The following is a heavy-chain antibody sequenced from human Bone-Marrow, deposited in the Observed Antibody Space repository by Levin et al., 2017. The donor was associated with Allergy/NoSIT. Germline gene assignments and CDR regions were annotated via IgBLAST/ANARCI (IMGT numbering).Heavy chain of an antibody. CDR2: VSHDGGDT. V-gene: IGHV3-30-3*01. Sequence: GGSLRLSCATSGFRFSNYAMHWVRQAPGKGLEWVAVVSHDGGDTYYGDSVKGRFTLSRDNSKNTLYLQMNSLRVEDTGTYFCARGKEDQSFYVGGSYYLDLWGQGTQVVVSS. CDR3: ARGKEDQSFYVGGSYYLDL. D-gene: IGHD2/OR15-2a*01. CDR1: GFRFSNYA. J-gene: IGHJ4*02.